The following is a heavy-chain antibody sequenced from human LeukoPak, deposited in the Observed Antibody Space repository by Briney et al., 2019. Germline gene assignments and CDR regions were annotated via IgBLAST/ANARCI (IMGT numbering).Heavy chain of an antibody. D-gene: IGHD3-10*01. CDR1: GFTFISYW. Sequence: GGSLRFSCAASGFTFISYWMSWVRQAPGKGLEWVANIKQDGSEKYYVDSVKGRFTISRDNAKNSLYLQMNSLRAEDTAVYYCERGRGHMVYWGQGTLVTVSS. CDR3: ERGRGHMVY. J-gene: IGHJ4*02. V-gene: IGHV3-7*01. CDR2: IKQDGSEK.